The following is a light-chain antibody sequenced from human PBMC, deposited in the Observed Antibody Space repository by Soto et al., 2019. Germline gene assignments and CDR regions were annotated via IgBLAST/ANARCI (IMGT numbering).Light chain of an antibody. CDR2: SNN. CDR3: AAWDDSLNVLV. Sequence: QSVLTQPPSVSRTPGQRVNMSCSGSSSNIGSKSVSWYQHLPQTAPKLLIYSNNQRPSGVPGRFSGSKSGTSASLAISGLRSDDDTQYYCAAWDDSLNVLVFGGGTKLTVL. CDR1: SSNIGSKS. V-gene: IGLV1-44*01. J-gene: IGLJ2*01.